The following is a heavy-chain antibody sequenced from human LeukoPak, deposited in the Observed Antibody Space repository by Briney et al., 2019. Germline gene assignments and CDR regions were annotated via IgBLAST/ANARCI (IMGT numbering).Heavy chain of an antibody. D-gene: IGHD3-10*01. V-gene: IGHV3-13*01. CDR3: ARGGRFGELLMEY. CDR2: IFTADDT. CDR1: PFPFISYD. Sequence: SPLLSCAASPFPFISYDMGSVRPTTGKGLGRVSAIFTADDTPSPVSVKPLSTISRQNPKNSLYLQMNSLSVRERAVYYCARGGRFGELLMEYWGQGTLVTVSS. J-gene: IGHJ4*02.